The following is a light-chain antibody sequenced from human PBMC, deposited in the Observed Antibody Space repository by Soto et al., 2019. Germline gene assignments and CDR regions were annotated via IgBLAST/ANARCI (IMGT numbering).Light chain of an antibody. CDR1: SSNIGAGYD. CDR3: QSYDSSLSV. CDR2: GNS. Sequence: QSVLTQPPSVSGAPGQTVTISCTGSSSNIGAGYDVHWYQQLPGTAPKLLIYGNSNRPSGVPDRFSGSKSGTSASLAITGLQAEDEADYYCQSYDSSLSVFGGGTQLTVL. V-gene: IGLV1-40*01. J-gene: IGLJ2*01.